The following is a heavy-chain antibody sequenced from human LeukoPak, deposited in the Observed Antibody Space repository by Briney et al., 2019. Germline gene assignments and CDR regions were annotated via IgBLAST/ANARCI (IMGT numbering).Heavy chain of an antibody. J-gene: IGHJ4*02. CDR2: INHSGST. CDR1: GASFSGYY. Sequence: SETLSLTCAVYGASFSGYYWSWIRQPPGKGLEWIGEINHSGSTNYNPSLKSRVSISVDTSRNQFSLKLSSVTAADTAVYYCARYWYGSGSYWNHPNFDYWGQGSLVTVSS. V-gene: IGHV4-34*01. D-gene: IGHD3-10*01. CDR3: ARYWYGSGSYWNHPNFDY.